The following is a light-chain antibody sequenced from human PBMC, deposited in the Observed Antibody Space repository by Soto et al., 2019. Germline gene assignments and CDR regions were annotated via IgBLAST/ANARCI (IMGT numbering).Light chain of an antibody. CDR3: QQYGASPRT. Sequence: EIVLTQSPGTLSLSPGERATLSCRASQSVSSNNLAWYQHKRGQAPRLLMFGASNRATDIPDRFSGSGTGTDFTLTITRLEPEDFAVYSCQQYGASPRTFGQGTKVEIK. CDR1: QSVSSNN. V-gene: IGKV3-20*01. CDR2: GAS. J-gene: IGKJ1*01.